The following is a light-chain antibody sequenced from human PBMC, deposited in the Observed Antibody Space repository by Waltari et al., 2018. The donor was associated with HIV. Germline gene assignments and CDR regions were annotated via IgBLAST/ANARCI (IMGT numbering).Light chain of an antibody. CDR2: RNN. Sequence: QSILTQPPSTSGTPGQRVTISCSGSGSNIGSNSVSWYHLLLGTAPKLLIYRNNQRPSGVPDRFSGSKSATSASLAIGGLRSEDEADYYCAAWDDSLSGPVFGGGTKLIVL. CDR1: GSNIGSNS. V-gene: IGLV1-47*01. CDR3: AAWDDSLSGPV. J-gene: IGLJ3*02.